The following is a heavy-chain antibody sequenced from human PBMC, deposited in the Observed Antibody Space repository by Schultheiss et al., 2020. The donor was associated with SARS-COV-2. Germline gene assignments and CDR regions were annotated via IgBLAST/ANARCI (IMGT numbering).Heavy chain of an antibody. CDR3: AKELIAVAGTLDY. D-gene: IGHD6-19*01. CDR2: ISWNSGSI. J-gene: IGHJ4*02. Sequence: GGSLRLSCAASGFTFDDYAMHWVRQAPGKGLEWVSGISWNSGSIGYADSVKGRFTISRDNAKNSLYLQMNSLRAEDTALYYCAKELIAVAGTLDYWGQGTLVTVPS. CDR1: GFTFDDYA. V-gene: IGHV3-9*01.